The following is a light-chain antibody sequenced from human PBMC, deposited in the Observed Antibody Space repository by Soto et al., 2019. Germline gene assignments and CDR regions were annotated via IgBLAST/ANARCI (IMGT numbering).Light chain of an antibody. V-gene: IGKV1-5*01. CDR2: DAS. Sequence: DIQTTQSPSILSASVGDRVTISCRASQSISSWLAWYQQKPGKAPNLLIFDASTLETGVPSRFSGSEAETEFTLTISGLQPDDFATYYCQQYNSYPWTFGQGTRWIS. CDR1: QSISSW. CDR3: QQYNSYPWT. J-gene: IGKJ1*01.